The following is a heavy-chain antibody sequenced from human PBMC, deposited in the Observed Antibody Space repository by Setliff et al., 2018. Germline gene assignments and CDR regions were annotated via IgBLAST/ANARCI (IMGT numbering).Heavy chain of an antibody. D-gene: IGHD1-26*01. V-gene: IGHV3-72*01. J-gene: IGHJ3*02. CDR1: GVKFNTLW. CDR3: AREWQVGSGWVDTVDI. CDR2: VRRKDNSYST. Sequence: LRLSCEASGVKFNTLWMSWVRQAPGKGLEWVGRVRRKDNSYSTESIASVRGRFTISRDDSKNSVYLQMNSLRPEDTAVYYCAREWQVGSGWVDTVDIWGQGTMVTVSS.